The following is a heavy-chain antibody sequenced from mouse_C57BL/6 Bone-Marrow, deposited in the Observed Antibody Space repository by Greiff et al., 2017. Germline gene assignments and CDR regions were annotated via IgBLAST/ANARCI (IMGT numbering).Heavy chain of an antibody. CDR2: INPSSGYT. D-gene: IGHD2-2*01. CDR3: GRLPYYAMDY. V-gene: IGHV1-7*01. Sequence: VQLQQSGAELAKPGASVKLSCKASGYTFTSYWMHWVKQRPGQGLEWIGYINPSSGYTNYNQKFKGKSTLTVDNSSSTAYMQLSSLTSEDSAVYYCGRLPYYAMDYWGQGTSVTVSS. J-gene: IGHJ4*01. CDR1: GYTFTSYW.